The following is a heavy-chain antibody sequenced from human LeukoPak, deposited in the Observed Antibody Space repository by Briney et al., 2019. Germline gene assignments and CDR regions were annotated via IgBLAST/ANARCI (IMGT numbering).Heavy chain of an antibody. J-gene: IGHJ4*02. CDR1: GGSISSGGSY. V-gene: IGHV4-31*03. D-gene: IGHD3-16*02. Sequence: SETLSLTCTVSGGSISSGGSYWSWIRQHPGKGLEWIGYIYYSGSTYYNPSLKSRVTISVDTSKNQFSLRLNSVTAADTAVYYCARSHDHLWGNYPDYWGQGTLVTVSS. CDR2: IYYSGST. CDR3: ARSHDHLWGNYPDY.